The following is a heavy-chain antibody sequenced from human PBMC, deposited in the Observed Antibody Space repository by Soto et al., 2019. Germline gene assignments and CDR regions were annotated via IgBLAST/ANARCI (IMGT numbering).Heavy chain of an antibody. CDR2: INPNSGGT. V-gene: IGHV1-2*04. Sequence: ASVKVSCKASGYTFTGYYMHWVRQAPGQGLEWMGWINPNSGGTNYAQKFQGWVTQTRDTSISNAYMELSRLRSDDTAVYYCARDRISHITTVTTGRAFDIWGQGTMVTVSS. CDR1: GYTFTGYY. D-gene: IGHD4-17*01. J-gene: IGHJ3*02. CDR3: ARDRISHITTVTTGRAFDI.